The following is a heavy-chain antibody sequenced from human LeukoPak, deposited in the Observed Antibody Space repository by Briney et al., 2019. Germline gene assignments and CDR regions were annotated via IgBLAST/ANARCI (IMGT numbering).Heavy chain of an antibody. Sequence: SETLSLTCAVYGGSFSGYYWSWIRQPPGKGLEWIGEINHSGSTNYNPSLKSRVTISVDTSKNQFSLKLSSVTAADTAVYYCARDGGVYSGSYDYWGQGTLVTVSS. CDR2: INHSGST. CDR3: ARDGGVYSGSYDY. V-gene: IGHV4-34*01. D-gene: IGHD1-26*01. J-gene: IGHJ4*02. CDR1: GGSFSGYY.